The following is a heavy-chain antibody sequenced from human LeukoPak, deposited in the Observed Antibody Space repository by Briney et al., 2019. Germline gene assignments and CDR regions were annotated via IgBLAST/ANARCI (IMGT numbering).Heavy chain of an antibody. V-gene: IGHV3-23*01. CDR2: ISGSGGST. CDR3: TTEHGVVLEYYFDY. J-gene: IGHJ4*02. Sequence: GGSLRLSCAASGFTFSSYAMSWVRQAPGKGLEWVSAISGSGGSTYYADSVKGRFTISRDNSKNTLYLQMNSLKTEDTAVYYCTTEHGVVLEYYFDYWGQGTLVTVSS. D-gene: IGHD3-3*01. CDR1: GFTFSSYA.